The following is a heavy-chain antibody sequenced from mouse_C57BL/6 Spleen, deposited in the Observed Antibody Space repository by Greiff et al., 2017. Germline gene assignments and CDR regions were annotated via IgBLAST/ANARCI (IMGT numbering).Heavy chain of an antibody. J-gene: IGHJ3*01. V-gene: IGHV1-81*01. D-gene: IGHD1-1*01. CDR1: GYTFTSYG. CDR3: ARSLREYDEVWFAY. Sequence: QVQLQQSGAELARPGASVKLSCKASGYTFTSYGISWVKQRTGQGLEWIGEIYPRSGNTYYNEKFKGKATLTADKSSSTAYMELRSLTSEDAAVYFCARSLREYDEVWFAYWGQGTLVTVSA. CDR2: IYPRSGNT.